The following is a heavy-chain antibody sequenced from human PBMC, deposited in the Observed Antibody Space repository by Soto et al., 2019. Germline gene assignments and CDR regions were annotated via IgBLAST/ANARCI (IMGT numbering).Heavy chain of an antibody. J-gene: IGHJ3*02. D-gene: IGHD3-9*01. V-gene: IGHV3-30*18. CDR1: GFTFSSYG. Sequence: PGGSLRLSCAASGFTFSSYGMHWVRQAPGKGLEWVAVISYDGSNKYYADSVKGRFTISRDNSKNTLYLQMNSLRAEDTAVYYCAKLTPDAFDIWGQGTMVTVSS. CDR2: ISYDGSNK. CDR3: AKLTPDAFDI.